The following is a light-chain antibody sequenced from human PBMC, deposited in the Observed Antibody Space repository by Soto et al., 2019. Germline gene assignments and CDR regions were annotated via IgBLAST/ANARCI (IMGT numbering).Light chain of an antibody. CDR2: DAT. CDR3: QQFAKSST. CDR1: HNIERW. J-gene: IGKJ1*01. Sequence: IQMTQSPSTLSASVGDRVTFTCRASHNIERWMAWYQQKRGRAPSLLIFDATTLHSGVPSRFSGGGSGTEFTLTINGLQPDDFATYYCQQFAKSSTFGQGTKVDIK. V-gene: IGKV1-5*01.